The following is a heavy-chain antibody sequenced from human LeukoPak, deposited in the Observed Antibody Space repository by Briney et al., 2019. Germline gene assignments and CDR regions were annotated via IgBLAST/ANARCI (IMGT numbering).Heavy chain of an antibody. CDR1: GFTFSNTW. Sequence: GGSLRLSCAASGFTFSNTWMSWVRQAPGKGLEWVGRIKSNTDGGTTDYAAPVKGRFTISRDDSKNTLYLQMNSLKTEDTAVYYCTTSFFYCSGGSCVWFDPRGQGTLVTVSS. D-gene: IGHD2-15*01. CDR3: TTSFFYCSGGSCVWFDP. J-gene: IGHJ5*02. CDR2: IKSNTDGGTT. V-gene: IGHV3-15*01.